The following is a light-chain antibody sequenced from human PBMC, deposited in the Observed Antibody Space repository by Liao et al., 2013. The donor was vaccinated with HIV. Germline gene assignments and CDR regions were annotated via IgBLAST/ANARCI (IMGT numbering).Light chain of an antibody. Sequence: SYVLTQPHSVSVSPGQTASITCSGEKLSNKYVCWYQQKPGQSPVLVIYQDAKRPSGIPERFSGSNSGNTATLTINGTQAADEADYYCQASDSSSYVFGTGTKVIAL. J-gene: IGLJ1*01. CDR3: QASDSSSYV. CDR1: KLSNKY. V-gene: IGLV3-1*01. CDR2: QDA.